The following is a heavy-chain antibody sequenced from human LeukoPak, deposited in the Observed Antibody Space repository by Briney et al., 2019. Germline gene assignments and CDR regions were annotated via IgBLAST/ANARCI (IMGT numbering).Heavy chain of an antibody. Sequence: ASVKVSCKASGYTFTGYYMNWVRQAPGQGLEWMGWVNPISGGTNYAQKFQGRVTMTRDKSISTAYMELSRLTYDDTDVYYCARAGAYYDSSGSHHFDSWGQGTLVTVSS. D-gene: IGHD3-22*01. CDR3: ARAGAYYDSSGSHHFDS. V-gene: IGHV1-2*02. CDR2: VNPISGGT. J-gene: IGHJ4*02. CDR1: GYTFTGYY.